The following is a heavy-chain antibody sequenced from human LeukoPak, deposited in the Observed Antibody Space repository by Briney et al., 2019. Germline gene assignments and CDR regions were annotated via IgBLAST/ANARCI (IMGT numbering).Heavy chain of an antibody. V-gene: IGHV3-23*01. CDR3: AKKTIVGATVDALDI. CDR2: ISGGGGST. Sequence: GGSLRLSCAASGFTFSNYAMRWVRQAPGKGLEWVSGISGGGGSTYYAYSAKGRFTITRDNPKNTLCLQMNSLRAEDTAVYYCAKKTIVGATVDALDIWGQGTTVTVSS. D-gene: IGHD1-26*01. J-gene: IGHJ3*02. CDR1: GFTFSNYA.